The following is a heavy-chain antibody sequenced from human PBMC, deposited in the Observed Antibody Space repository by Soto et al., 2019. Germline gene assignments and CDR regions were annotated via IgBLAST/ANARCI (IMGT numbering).Heavy chain of an antibody. CDR3: AAANGSGSYPGTTRTYYYGMDI. J-gene: IGHJ6*02. D-gene: IGHD3-10*01. Sequence: PGEALKISCKGSGYSFSNYWIGWVRQMPVKGLEWMAIIYPGDSDTRYSPSFHGQVTISADKSISTPYLQWSSLKASDTAMYYCAAANGSGSYPGTTRTYYYGMDIWGQGTTVTVSS. CDR2: IYPGDSDT. CDR1: GYSFSNYW. V-gene: IGHV5-51*01.